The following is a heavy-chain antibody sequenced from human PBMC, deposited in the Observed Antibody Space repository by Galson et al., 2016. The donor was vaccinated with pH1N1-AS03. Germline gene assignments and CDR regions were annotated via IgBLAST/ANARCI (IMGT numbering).Heavy chain of an antibody. Sequence: SETLSLTCGVSGFSISNGYYWGWIRQSPGKRLEWIGSMWHSGSFYYNPSLRSRVNISLDTAKNQFFLGLKSLTAADTAVYYCVRQTFGGSPDLPQGAWYVDLWGRGTLVTVSS. D-gene: IGHD3-10*01. CDR3: VRQTFGGSPDLPQGAWYVDL. J-gene: IGHJ2*01. CDR2: MWHSGSF. CDR1: GFSISNGYY. V-gene: IGHV4-38-2*01.